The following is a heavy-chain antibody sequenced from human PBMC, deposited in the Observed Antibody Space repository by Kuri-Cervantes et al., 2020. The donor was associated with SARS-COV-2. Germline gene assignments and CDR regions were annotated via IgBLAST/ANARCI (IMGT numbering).Heavy chain of an antibody. CDR3: ASPPEYDSSCSPFDH. CDR2: ISAYNGNT. Sequence: ASVKVSCKASGYTFTSYGISWVRQAPGQGLEWMGWISAYNGNTNYAQKLQGRVTMTTDTSTSTAYMELRSLRSDDTAVYYCASPPEYDSSCSPFDHWGQGTLVTVSS. CDR1: GYTFTSYG. J-gene: IGHJ4*02. D-gene: IGHD3-22*01. V-gene: IGHV1-18*01.